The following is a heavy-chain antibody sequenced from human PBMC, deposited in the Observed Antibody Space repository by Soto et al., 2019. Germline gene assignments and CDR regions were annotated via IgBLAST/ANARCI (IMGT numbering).Heavy chain of an antibody. CDR2: INHSGNT. CDR1: GGSFSGYY. V-gene: IGHV4-34*01. Sequence: QVQLQQWGAGLLKPSETLSLTCAVYGGSFSGYYWSWIRQPPGKGLEWIGKINHSGNTNYNPSLNRQVTITVDTSENQFPLKRSSGTAADTAGYYCGRGMTAPDYWGQGTLGNGSS. J-gene: IGHJ4*01. CDR3: GRGMTAPDY.